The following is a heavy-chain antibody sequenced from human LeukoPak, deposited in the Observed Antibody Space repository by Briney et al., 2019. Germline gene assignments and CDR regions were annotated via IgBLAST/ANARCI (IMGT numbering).Heavy chain of an antibody. CDR3: AKEYGASR. CDR1: GFIFSSYG. D-gene: IGHD4/OR15-4a*01. Sequence: GGSLRLSCATSGFIFSSYGMHWVRQAPGKGLEWVSTISGSGGSTYYADSVKGRFTISRDNAKNTLYLQMNSLRAEDTAVYYCAKEYGASRWGQGTLVTVSS. V-gene: IGHV3-23*01. J-gene: IGHJ4*02. CDR2: ISGSGGST.